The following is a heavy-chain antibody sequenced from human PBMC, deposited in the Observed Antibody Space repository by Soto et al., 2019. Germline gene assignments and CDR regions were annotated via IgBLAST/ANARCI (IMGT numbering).Heavy chain of an antibody. V-gene: IGHV5-51*01. D-gene: IGHD3-10*01. J-gene: IGHJ6*02. CDR3: ATIKVGSHYYYHGMDV. Sequence: LGESLKISCKGSGYNFASYWIGWVRQMPGKGLEWMGIIYPDDSDTKYSPSFEGQVSMSVDKSINTAYLKLSSLKASDTAIYYCATIKVGSHYYYHGMDVWGQGTKVTVSS. CDR2: IYPDDSDT. CDR1: GYNFASYW.